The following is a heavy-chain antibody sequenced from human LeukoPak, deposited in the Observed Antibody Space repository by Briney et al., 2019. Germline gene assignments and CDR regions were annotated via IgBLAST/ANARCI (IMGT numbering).Heavy chain of an antibody. V-gene: IGHV4-4*07. Sequence: PSETLSLTCSVSGASITRYYWTWIRQPVGKGLEWFGRLYTNGTVNYNPSLRSRVTMSRDTSRNQFSLKLTSVTAADTAVYYCARLLGSSGYAGDWYFDLWGPGALVTVSS. D-gene: IGHD3-22*01. J-gene: IGHJ2*01. CDR1: GASITRYY. CDR3: ARLLGSSGYAGDWYFDL. CDR2: LYTNGTV.